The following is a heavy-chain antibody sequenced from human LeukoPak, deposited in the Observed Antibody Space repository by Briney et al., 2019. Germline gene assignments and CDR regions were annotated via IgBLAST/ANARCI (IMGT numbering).Heavy chain of an antibody. Sequence: ASVTVSCKASGYTFTGYYMHWVRQAPGQGLEWMGWINPNSGGTNYAQKFQGRVTMTRDTSISTAYMELSRLRSDDTAVYYCARGRGPVTPSAFDIWGQGTMVTVSS. CDR1: GYTFTGYY. V-gene: IGHV1-2*02. J-gene: IGHJ3*02. D-gene: IGHD1-14*01. CDR2: INPNSGGT. CDR3: ARGRGPVTPSAFDI.